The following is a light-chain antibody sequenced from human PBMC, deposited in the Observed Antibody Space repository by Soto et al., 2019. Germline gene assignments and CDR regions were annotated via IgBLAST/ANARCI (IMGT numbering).Light chain of an antibody. CDR1: KSLVYSDGNTH. CDR3: TQGTHWPRT. Sequence: DVVLTQSPLSLPVNFGQPASISCRSSKSLVYSDGNTHLSWFHQRPGQSPRRLIYGVSSLDSGVPDRFSVGGSGTDFTLEISRVEAEDVGIYFCTQGTHWPRTFGQGTKVEV. CDR2: GVS. J-gene: IGKJ1*01. V-gene: IGKV2-30*01.